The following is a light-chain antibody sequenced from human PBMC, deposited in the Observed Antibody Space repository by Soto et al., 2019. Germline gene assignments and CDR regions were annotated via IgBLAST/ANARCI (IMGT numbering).Light chain of an antibody. Sequence: DIQMTQSPSTLSGSVGGRVTITCRASQTISSWLAWYQQKPGKAPKLLIYKASTLKSGVPSRFSGSGSGTEVTLTISSLQPDEFATYYCQHYNSYSEAFGQGTKV. CDR1: QTISSW. V-gene: IGKV1-5*03. CDR2: KAS. J-gene: IGKJ1*01. CDR3: QHYNSYSEA.